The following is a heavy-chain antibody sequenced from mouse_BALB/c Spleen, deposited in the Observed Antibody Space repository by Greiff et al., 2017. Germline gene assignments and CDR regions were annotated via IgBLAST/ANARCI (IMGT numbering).Heavy chain of an antibody. D-gene: IGHD2-1*01. CDR2: IYPGSGST. J-gene: IGHJ4*01. CDR1: GYTFTSYW. V-gene: IGHV1S22*01. Sequence: LQQPGSELVRPGASVKLSCKASGYTFTSYWMHWVKQRHGQGLEWIGNIYPGSGSTNYDEKFKSKGTLTVDTSSSTAYMHLSSLTSEDSAVYYGTSGNDYAMDYWGQGTSVTVSS. CDR3: TSGNDYAMDY.